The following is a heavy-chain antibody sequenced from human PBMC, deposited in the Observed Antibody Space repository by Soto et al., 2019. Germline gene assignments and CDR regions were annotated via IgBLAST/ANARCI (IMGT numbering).Heavy chain of an antibody. Sequence: GGSLILSCTASGFTFSNAWINWVRQAPGKGLEWVGRIKSKALGGTTDFAAPVRGRFAITRDDSRNMAYMQMNSLNTEDTAVYYCTTDSYSPMIEVRFDYWGHGTLVTVSS. CDR3: TTDSYSPMIEVRFDY. V-gene: IGHV3-15*07. D-gene: IGHD3-22*01. CDR1: GFTFSNAW. J-gene: IGHJ4*01. CDR2: IKSKALGGTT.